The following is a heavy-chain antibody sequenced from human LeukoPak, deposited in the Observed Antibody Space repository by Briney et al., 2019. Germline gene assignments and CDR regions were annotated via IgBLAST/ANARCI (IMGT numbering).Heavy chain of an antibody. J-gene: IGHJ4*02. Sequence: GGSLRLSCAASGFTFSSYAMSWVRQAPGKGLEWVSAISGSGGITSYADSVKGRFTISRDNSKNTLYLQMNSLRAEDTAVYYCASDYDSSFDYWGQGTLVTVSS. D-gene: IGHD4-17*01. CDR1: GFTFSSYA. V-gene: IGHV3-23*01. CDR2: ISGSGGIT. CDR3: ASDYDSSFDY.